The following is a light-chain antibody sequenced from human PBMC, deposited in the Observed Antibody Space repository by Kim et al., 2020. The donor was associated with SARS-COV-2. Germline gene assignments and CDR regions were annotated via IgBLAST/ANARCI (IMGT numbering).Light chain of an antibody. CDR2: EDN. CDR3: QSYDSSTRV. V-gene: IGLV6-57*03. CDR1: SCNIASNY. J-gene: IGLJ3*02. Sequence: KTVTSSCTRSSCNIASNYVQWDQQRPGSAPTNVIYEDNQRPSGVPNRFSGSIDSSSNSASLTISGLKTEDEADYYCQSYDSSTRVFGGGTQLTVL.